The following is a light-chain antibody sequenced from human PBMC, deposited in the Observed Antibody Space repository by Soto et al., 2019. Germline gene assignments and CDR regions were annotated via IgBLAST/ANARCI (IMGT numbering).Light chain of an antibody. CDR1: QVISTS. J-gene: IGKJ5*01. CDR3: QQLFDSPIT. Sequence: DIQLTQSPSFLPPSIGESVTITCRASQVISTSLAWYQVKPGKAPKLLIYAASTLESGVPSRFSATVSGTEFSLTSTSLQPEDFATYYCQQLFDSPITFGQGTRLEIK. V-gene: IGKV1-9*01. CDR2: AAS.